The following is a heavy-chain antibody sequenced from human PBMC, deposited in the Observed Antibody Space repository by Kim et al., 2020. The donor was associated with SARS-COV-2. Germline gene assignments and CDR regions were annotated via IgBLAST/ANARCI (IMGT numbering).Heavy chain of an antibody. CDR2: IVLGSGNT. V-gene: IGHV1-58*02. D-gene: IGHD3-22*01. J-gene: IGHJ5*02. CDR3: AVVPYYYDSSDYETIYP. Sequence: SVKVSCKASGFTFTSSAMQWVRQARGQRLEWIGWIVLGSGNTNYAQKFHERVTITRDMSTSTAYMELNSLSSDDTAVYYCAVVPYYYDSSDYETIYPWGQGTLAPASS. CDR1: GFTFTSSA.